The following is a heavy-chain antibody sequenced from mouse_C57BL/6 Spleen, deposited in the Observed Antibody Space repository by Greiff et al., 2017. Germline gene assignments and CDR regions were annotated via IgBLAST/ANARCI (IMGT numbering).Heavy chain of an antibody. CDR1: GFTFSDAW. V-gene: IGHV6-6*01. J-gene: IGHJ1*03. CDR3: TRLVYYGYDWYFDV. D-gene: IGHD2-2*01. Sequence: EVMLVDSGGGLVQPGGSMKLSCAASGFTFSDAWMDWVRQSPEKGLEWVAEIRNKANNHATYYAESVKGRFTISRDDSKSSVYLQMNSLRAEDTGIYYCTRLVYYGYDWYFDVWGTGTTVTVSS. CDR2: IRNKANNHAT.